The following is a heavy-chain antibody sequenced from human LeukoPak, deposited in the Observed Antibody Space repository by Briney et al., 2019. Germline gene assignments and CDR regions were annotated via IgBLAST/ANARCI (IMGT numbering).Heavy chain of an antibody. CDR2: ISGSGGST. J-gene: IGHJ5*02. CDR1: GFTFSSYA. D-gene: IGHD2-2*02. V-gene: IGHV3-23*01. Sequence: PGGSLRLSCVASGFTFSSYAMSWVRQAPGKGLEWVSAISGSGGSTYYADSAKGRFTISRDNSKDTLFLQLNSLTAADTAMYFCAKASVAIPQYCNSWGQGTLVTVSS. CDR3: AKASVAIPQYCNS.